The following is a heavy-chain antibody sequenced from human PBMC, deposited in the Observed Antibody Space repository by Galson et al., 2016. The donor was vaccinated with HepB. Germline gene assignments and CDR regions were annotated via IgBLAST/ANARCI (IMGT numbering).Heavy chain of an antibody. CDR2: MNPNSGET. V-gene: IGHV1-8*01. CDR1: GYTFTNYD. J-gene: IGHJ4*02. Sequence: SVKVSCKASGYTFTNYDINWVRQATGQGLEWMGRMNPNSGETRFAQNFQGRLTMTRDTSITTAYMELSSLGAEDTAVYYCARDMGESVALSYWGQGALVIVSS. D-gene: IGHD6-19*01. CDR3: ARDMGESVALSY.